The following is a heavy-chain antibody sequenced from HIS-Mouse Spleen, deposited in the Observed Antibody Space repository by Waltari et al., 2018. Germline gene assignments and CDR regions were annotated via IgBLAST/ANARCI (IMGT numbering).Heavy chain of an antibody. CDR2: IYYSGST. V-gene: IGHV4-39*07. D-gene: IGHD6-13*01. CDR3: AREIPYSSSWYDWYFDL. J-gene: IGHJ2*01. Sequence: QVQLQESGPGLVKPSETLSLPCPVPGYSIGSRSYSWGWIRQPPGKGLEWIGSIYYSGSTYYNPSLKSRVTISVDTSKNQFSLKLSSVTAADTAVYYCAREIPYSSSWYDWYFDLWGRGTLVTVSS. CDR1: GYSIGSRSYS.